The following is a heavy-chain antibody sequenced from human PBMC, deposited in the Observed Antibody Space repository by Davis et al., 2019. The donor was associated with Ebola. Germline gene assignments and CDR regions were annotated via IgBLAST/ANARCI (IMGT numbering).Heavy chain of an antibody. CDR3: ARDHQAYCSSTSCRASWFDP. Sequence: MPSETLSLTCAVYGGSFSGYYWSWIRQPPGKGLEWIGEINHSGSTNYNPSLKSRVTISVDTSKNQFSLKLSSVTAADTAVYYCARDHQAYCSSTSCRASWFDPWGQGTLVTVSS. J-gene: IGHJ5*02. V-gene: IGHV4-34*01. CDR2: INHSGST. CDR1: GGSFSGYY. D-gene: IGHD2-2*01.